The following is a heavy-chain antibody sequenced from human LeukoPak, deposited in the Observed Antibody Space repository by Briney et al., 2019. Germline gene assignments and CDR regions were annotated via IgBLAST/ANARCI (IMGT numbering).Heavy chain of an antibody. J-gene: IGHJ6*02. CDR2: INAGNGNT. Sequence: ASVKVSCTASGYTFTSYAMHWVRQAPGQRLEWMGWINAGNGNTKYSQKFQGRVTITRDTSASTAYMELSSLRSEDTAVYYCARVHYDFWSGYFPPGYYYGMDVWGQGTTVTVSS. CDR3: ARVHYDFWSGYFPPGYYYGMDV. D-gene: IGHD3-3*01. V-gene: IGHV1-3*01. CDR1: GYTFTSYA.